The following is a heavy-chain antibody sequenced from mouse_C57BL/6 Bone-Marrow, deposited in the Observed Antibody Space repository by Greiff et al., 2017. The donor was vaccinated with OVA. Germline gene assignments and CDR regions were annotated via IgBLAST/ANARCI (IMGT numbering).Heavy chain of an antibody. CDR2: INPYNGGT. CDR1: GYTFTDYY. Sequence: VQLKESGPVLVKPGASVKMSCKASGYTFTDYYMNWVKQSHGKSLEWIGVINPYNGGTSYNQKFKGKATLTVDKSSSTAYMELNSLTSEDSAVYYCARGDRRYYFDYWGQGTTLTVSS. D-gene: IGHD2-14*01. CDR3: ARGDRRYYFDY. J-gene: IGHJ2*01. V-gene: IGHV1-19*01.